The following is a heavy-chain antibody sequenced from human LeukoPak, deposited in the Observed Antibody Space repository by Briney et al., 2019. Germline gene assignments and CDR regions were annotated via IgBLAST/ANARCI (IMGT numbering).Heavy chain of an antibody. Sequence: ASVKVSCKVSGYTLSELSMHWVRQAPGKGLEWMGGFDPEDGETIYSQKFQGRVTMTEDTSTDTAYMELSSLRSEDTAVYYCSTEVNFDWFILGYWGQGTLVTVSS. J-gene: IGHJ4*02. CDR3: STEVNFDWFILGY. D-gene: IGHD3-9*01. CDR1: GYTLSELS. CDR2: FDPEDGET. V-gene: IGHV1-24*01.